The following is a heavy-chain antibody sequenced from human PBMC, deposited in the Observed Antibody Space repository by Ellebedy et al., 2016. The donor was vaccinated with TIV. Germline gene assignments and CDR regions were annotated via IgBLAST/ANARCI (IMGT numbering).Heavy chain of an antibody. V-gene: IGHV1-18*01. D-gene: IGHD3-22*01. J-gene: IGHJ6*03. Sequence: ASVKVSCXASGYTFTSYGISWVRQAPGQGLEWMGWISAYNGNTNYAQKLQGRVTMTTDTSTSTAYMELSSLRSEDTAVYYCARGDKYDSSAGDYYYMDVWGKGTTVTVSS. CDR1: GYTFTSYG. CDR3: ARGDKYDSSAGDYYYMDV. CDR2: ISAYNGNT.